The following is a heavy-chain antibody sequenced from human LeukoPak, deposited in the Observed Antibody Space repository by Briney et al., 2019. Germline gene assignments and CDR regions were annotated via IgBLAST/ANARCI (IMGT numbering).Heavy chain of an antibody. J-gene: IGHJ4*02. CDR2: ISASSSSI. CDR3: ARDLLGYCSSTSCSSGGDFDY. CDR1: GFTFSSYS. Sequence: PGGSLRLSCAASGFTFSSYSMHWVRQAPGKGLEWVSSISASSSSIYYADSVKGRFTISRDNAKNSLYLQMNSLRAEDTAVYYCARDLLGYCSSTSCSSGGDFDYWGQGTLVTVSS. D-gene: IGHD2-2*01. V-gene: IGHV3-21*01.